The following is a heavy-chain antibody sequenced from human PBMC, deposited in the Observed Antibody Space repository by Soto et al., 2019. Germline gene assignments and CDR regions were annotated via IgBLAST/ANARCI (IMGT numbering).Heavy chain of an antibody. Sequence: PGGSLRLSCAASGFTFSSYWMSWVRQAPGKGLEWVANIKQDGSEKYYVDSVKGRFTISRDNAKNSLYLQMNSLRAEDTTVYYCARGRVRSFITMVRGVINYFDYWGQGTLVTVSS. CDR2: IKQDGSEK. V-gene: IGHV3-7*01. D-gene: IGHD3-10*01. J-gene: IGHJ4*02. CDR1: GFTFSSYW. CDR3: ARGRVRSFITMVRGVINYFDY.